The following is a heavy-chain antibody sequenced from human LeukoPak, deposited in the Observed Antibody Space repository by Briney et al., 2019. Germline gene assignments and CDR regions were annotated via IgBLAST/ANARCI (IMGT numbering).Heavy chain of an antibody. V-gene: IGHV3-66*01. CDR1: GFNITSNY. Sequence: GGSLRLSCAASGFNITSNYMNWVRQAPGKGLEWVAIIYSGGFTYYRDSVKSRFTIYRDNSKNTVYLQMNSLRVEDTAVYYCAREGMGYFDSWGQGTLVTVSS. D-gene: IGHD5-24*01. CDR2: IYSGGFT. J-gene: IGHJ4*02. CDR3: AREGMGYFDS.